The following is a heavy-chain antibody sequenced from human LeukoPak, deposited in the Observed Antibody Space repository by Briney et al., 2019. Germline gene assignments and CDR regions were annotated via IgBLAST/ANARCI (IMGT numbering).Heavy chain of an antibody. J-gene: IGHJ6*03. V-gene: IGHV3-23*01. CDR2: ISGSGGST. D-gene: IGHD2-2*01. CDR3: AKTDQGYCSSTSCYGYMDV. CDR1: GFTFNNYW. Sequence: PGGSLRLSCAASGFTFNNYWMHWVRQAPGKGLEWVSAISGSGGSTYYADSVKGRFTISRDNSKNTLYLQMNSLRAEDTAVYYCAKTDQGYCSSTSCYGYMDVWGKGTTVTVSS.